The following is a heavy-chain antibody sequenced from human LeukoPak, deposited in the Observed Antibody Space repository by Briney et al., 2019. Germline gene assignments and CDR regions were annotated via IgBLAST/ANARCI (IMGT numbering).Heavy chain of an antibody. Sequence: ASVKVSCKASGYTFTGYYMHWVRQAPGQGLEWMGWINPNSGGTNYAQKFQGRVTMTEDTSTDTAYMELSSLRSEDTAVYYCATDGYSGSSGGLFDYWGQGTLVTVSS. D-gene: IGHD1-26*01. J-gene: IGHJ4*02. CDR2: INPNSGGT. CDR1: GYTFTGYY. V-gene: IGHV1-2*02. CDR3: ATDGYSGSSGGLFDY.